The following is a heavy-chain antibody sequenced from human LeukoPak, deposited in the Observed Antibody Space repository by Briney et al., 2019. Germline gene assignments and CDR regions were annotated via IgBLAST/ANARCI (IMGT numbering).Heavy chain of an antibody. V-gene: IGHV4-59*01. D-gene: IGHD3-22*01. J-gene: IGHJ3*02. Sequence: KPSETLSLTCTVSGGSISSYYWSWIRQPPGKGLEWIGYIYHSGSTNYNPSLKSRVTISVDTSKNQFSLKLSSVTAADTAVYYCARAFLDYYDSSGYYHDAFDIWGQGTMVTVSS. CDR2: IYHSGST. CDR1: GGSISSYY. CDR3: ARAFLDYYDSSGYYHDAFDI.